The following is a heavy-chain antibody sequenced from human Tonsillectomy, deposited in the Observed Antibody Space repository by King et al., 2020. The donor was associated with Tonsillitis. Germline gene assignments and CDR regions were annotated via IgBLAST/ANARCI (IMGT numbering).Heavy chain of an antibody. CDR2: IYYDGSKE. CDR1: GFTFSIYG. J-gene: IGHJ5*02. Sequence: VQLVESGGGVVQPGRSLRLSCAASGFTFSIYGMHWVRQAPGKVLEWVAYIYYDGSKEGYADSVKGRFTISRDNSKNTLYLKMNSLRAEATAVYYCATTGRAFCGDDCYVNYFDPWGQGTLVTVSS. D-gene: IGHD2-21*02. CDR3: ATTGRAFCGDDCYVNYFDP. V-gene: IGHV3-33*08.